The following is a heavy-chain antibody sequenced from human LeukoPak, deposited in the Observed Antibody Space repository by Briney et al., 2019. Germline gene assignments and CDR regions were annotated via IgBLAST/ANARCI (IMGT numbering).Heavy chain of an antibody. J-gene: IGHJ4*02. CDR2: INHSGST. Sequence: PSETLSLTCAVYGGSFSDSYWTWIRQPPGKGLEWIGEINHSGSTNYNPSLKSRVTISVDTSKNQFSLELSSVTAADTAVYYCASEGTTFSSFDYWGQGTLVTVSS. CDR1: GGSFSDSY. CDR3: ASEGTTFSSFDY. D-gene: IGHD1-1*01. V-gene: IGHV4-34*01.